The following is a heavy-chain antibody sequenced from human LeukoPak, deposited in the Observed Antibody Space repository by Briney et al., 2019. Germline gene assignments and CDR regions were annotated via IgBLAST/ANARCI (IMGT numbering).Heavy chain of an antibody. D-gene: IGHD4-23*01. CDR3: ARGQNYGGNLHYFDY. CDR2: IYYSGST. J-gene: IGHJ4*02. V-gene: IGHV4-31*03. CDR1: GGSISSGGYY. Sequence: PSQTLPLTCTVSGGSISSGGYYWSWIRRHPGKGLEWIGYIYYSGSTYYNPSLGSRVTISVDTSKNQFSLRLSSVTAADTAVYYCARGQNYGGNLHYFDYWGQGTLVTVSS.